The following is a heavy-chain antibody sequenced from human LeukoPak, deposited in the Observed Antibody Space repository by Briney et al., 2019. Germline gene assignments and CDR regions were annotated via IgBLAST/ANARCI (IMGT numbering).Heavy chain of an antibody. Sequence: GSLRLSCAASGFTVSSNYMSWVRQAPGKGLEWVSVIYSGGSTYYADSVKGRFTISRDNSKNTLYLQMNSLRAEDTAVYYCARGPINSFSSGWEFDYWGQGTLVTVSS. CDR1: GFTVSSNY. J-gene: IGHJ4*02. CDR2: IYSGGST. CDR3: ARGPINSFSSGWEFDY. D-gene: IGHD6-19*01. V-gene: IGHV3-66*01.